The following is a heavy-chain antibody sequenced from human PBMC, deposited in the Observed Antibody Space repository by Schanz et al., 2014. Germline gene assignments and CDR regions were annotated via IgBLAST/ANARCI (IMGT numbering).Heavy chain of an antibody. J-gene: IGHJ3*02. CDR1: GFTFSSYD. CDR2: IGVDGTTT. Sequence: EVQLLESGGGLVQPGGSLRLSCVASGFTFSSYDVFWVRQAPGKGLEWVSVIGVDGTTTYYADSVKGRFTISRDNSRNTLYLQMNSLRAEDTAVYYCARDGYSVVVISPTESFDIWGQGTMVTVSP. D-gene: IGHD2-21*01. V-gene: IGHV3-23*01. CDR3: ARDGYSVVVISPTESFDI.